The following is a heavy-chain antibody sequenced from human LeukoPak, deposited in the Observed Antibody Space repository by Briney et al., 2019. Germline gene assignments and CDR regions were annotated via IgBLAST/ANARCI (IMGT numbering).Heavy chain of an antibody. CDR2: ISSSGSTI. Sequence: GGSLRLSCAASGFTFSDYYMSWIRQAPGKGLEWVSYISSSGSTIYYADSVKGRFTISRDNAKNSLYLQMNSLRAEDTAVYYCAREGHYYDSSGSPSDAFDIWGQGTMVTVSS. CDR3: AREGHYYDSSGSPSDAFDI. J-gene: IGHJ3*02. D-gene: IGHD3-22*01. V-gene: IGHV3-11*04. CDR1: GFTFSDYY.